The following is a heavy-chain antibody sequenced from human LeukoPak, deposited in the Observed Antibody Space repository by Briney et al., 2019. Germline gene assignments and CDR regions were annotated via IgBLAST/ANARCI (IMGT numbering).Heavy chain of an antibody. V-gene: IGHV3-30-3*01. CDR2: ISYDGSNK. CDR3: ASSRTTPFDY. CDR1: GFTFSSYA. J-gene: IGHJ4*02. Sequence: GGSLRLPCAASGFTFSSYAMHWVRQAPGKGLEWVAVISYDGSNKYYADSVKGRFTISRDNSKNTLYLQMNSLRAEDTAVYYCASSRTTPFDYWGQGTLVTVSS. D-gene: IGHD1-1*01.